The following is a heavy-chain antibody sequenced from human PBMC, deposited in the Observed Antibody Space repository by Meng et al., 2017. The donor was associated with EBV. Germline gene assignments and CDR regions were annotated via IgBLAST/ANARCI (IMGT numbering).Heavy chain of an antibody. V-gene: IGHV1-69*01. D-gene: IGHD3-10*01. CDR3: ASESGRGYTPDY. Sequence: VQLAPSADEVKKPGSSVKVSCKTSGGPFRYYAISWVRQAPGQGLEWLGGFLPRLGAPNYAQKFHGRVKITADESTSTHYMDLSSLRSEDTAIYYCASESGRGYTPDYWGQGTLVTVSS. J-gene: IGHJ4*02. CDR2: FLPRLGAP. CDR1: GGPFRYYA.